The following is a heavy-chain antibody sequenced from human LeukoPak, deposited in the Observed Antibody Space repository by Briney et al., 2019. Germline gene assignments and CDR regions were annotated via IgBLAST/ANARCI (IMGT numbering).Heavy chain of an antibody. CDR3: GRSMDV. V-gene: IGHV3-7*03. CDR1: GFIFINYW. Sequence: GGSLRLSCAASGFIFINYWMSWVRQAPGKGLEWVANIKQDGSERYYVDSVKGRFTISRDNAKNSLYLQMNSLRVEDTAVYYCGRSMDVWGQGTTVTVSS. CDR2: IKQDGSER. J-gene: IGHJ6*02.